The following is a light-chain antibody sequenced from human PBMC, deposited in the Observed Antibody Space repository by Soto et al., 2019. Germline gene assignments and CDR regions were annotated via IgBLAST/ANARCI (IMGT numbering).Light chain of an antibody. CDR2: WAS. J-gene: IGKJ4*01. CDR3: QQYYSTPPT. V-gene: IGKV4-1*01. Sequence: DIVMTQSPDSLAVSLGERANINCKSSQSVLYSSNNKNYLAWYQQKPGQPPKLLIYWASTRESGVPDRFSGSGSGTDFTLTISSLQAEDVAVYYCQQYYSTPPTFGGGTKVDIK. CDR1: QSVLYSSNNKNY.